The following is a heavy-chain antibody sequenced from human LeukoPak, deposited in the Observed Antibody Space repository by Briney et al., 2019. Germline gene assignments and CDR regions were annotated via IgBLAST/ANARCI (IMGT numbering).Heavy chain of an antibody. CDR3: ARQQLSYYYYMDV. J-gene: IGHJ6*03. CDR2: IYHSGST. Sequence: PSETLSLTCTVSGYSISSGYYWGWIRQPPGKGLEWIGSIYHSGSTYYNPSLKSRVTISVDTSKNQFSLKLNSVTAADTAVYYCARQQLSYYYYMDVWGKGTTVTVSS. CDR1: GYSISSGYY. D-gene: IGHD2-2*01. V-gene: IGHV4-38-2*02.